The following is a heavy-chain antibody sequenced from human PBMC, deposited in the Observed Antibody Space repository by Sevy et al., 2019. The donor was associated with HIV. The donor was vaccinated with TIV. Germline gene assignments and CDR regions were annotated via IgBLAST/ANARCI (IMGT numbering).Heavy chain of an antibody. CDR3: AREGCSRPQDY. J-gene: IGHJ4*02. CDR2: LSFGCGKL. CDR1: GFAFYESS. Sequence: GGSRRLSCAASGFAFYESSMSWIRQAPGKGLEWVATLSFGCGKLNYADSVKGRFAISRDNSENSFYLQMDNLRVEDTALYYCAREGCSRPQDYWGQGTRVTVSS. D-gene: IGHD2-8*01. V-gene: IGHV3-23*01.